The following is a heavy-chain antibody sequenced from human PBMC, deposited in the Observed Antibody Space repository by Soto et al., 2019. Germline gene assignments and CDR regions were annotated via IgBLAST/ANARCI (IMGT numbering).Heavy chain of an antibody. CDR3: ERVFGYYGDSHFDY. V-gene: IGHV3-33*01. J-gene: IGHJ4*02. CDR2: IWYDGSNK. CDR1: GFTLSSYG. Sequence: GGSLRLSCAASGFTLSSYGMHWVRQAPGKGLEWVAVIWYDGSNKYYADSVKGRFTISRDNSKNTLYLQMNSLRAEDTAVYYCERVFGYYGDSHFDYWGQGTLVTV. D-gene: IGHD4-17*01.